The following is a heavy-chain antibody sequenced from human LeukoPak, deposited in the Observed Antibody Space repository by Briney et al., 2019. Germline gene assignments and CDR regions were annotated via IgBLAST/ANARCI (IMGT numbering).Heavy chain of an antibody. CDR1: GYTFTGYY. J-gene: IGHJ4*02. V-gene: IGHV1-46*01. CDR3: ARTGSGSYSPSSFDY. CDR2: INPSGGST. Sequence: ASVKVSCKASGYTFTGYYMHWVRQAPGQGLEWMGIINPSGGSTSYAQKFQGRVTMTRDMSTSTVYMELSSLRSEDTAVYYCARTGSGSYSPSSFDYWGQGTLVTVSS. D-gene: IGHD1-26*01.